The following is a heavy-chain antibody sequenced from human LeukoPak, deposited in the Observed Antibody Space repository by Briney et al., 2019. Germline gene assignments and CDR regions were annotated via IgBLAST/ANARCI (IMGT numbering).Heavy chain of an antibody. CDR1: GFTFDDYA. V-gene: IGHV3-9*01. J-gene: IGHJ4*02. Sequence: GGSLRLYCAASGFTFDDYAMHWVRPAPGKGLEWVAGISWNSGSIGYADSVQGRFTISRDTARDSLYLQMNILRAEDTAFYYCAKGAGSTWYYFDYWGQGTLVTVSS. CDR3: AKGAGSTWYYFDY. CDR2: ISWNSGSI. D-gene: IGHD6-13*01.